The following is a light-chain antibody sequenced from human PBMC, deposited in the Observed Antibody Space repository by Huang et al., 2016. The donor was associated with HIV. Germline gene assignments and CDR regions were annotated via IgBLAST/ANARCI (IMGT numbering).Light chain of an antibody. V-gene: IGKV6-21*02. CDR1: QSIGNS. CDR2: YAS. J-gene: IGKJ2*01. Sequence: EIVLTQSPDFQSVTPKERVTITCRASQSIGNSLHWYQQEPGQSPSLLIKYASQSISGVPSRFSGSGFGTDFTLTINGLESEDAATYYCHQSRSFPYTFGQGTRLEIK. CDR3: HQSRSFPYT.